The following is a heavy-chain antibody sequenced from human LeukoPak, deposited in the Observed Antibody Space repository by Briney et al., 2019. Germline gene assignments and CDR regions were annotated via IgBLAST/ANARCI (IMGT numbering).Heavy chain of an antibody. D-gene: IGHD6-25*01. CDR1: GYTFTSHG. CDR2: ISAYNGNT. J-gene: IGHJ6*02. Sequence: ASVKVSCKASGYTFTSHGISWVRQAPGQGLEWMGWISAYNGNTNYAQKLQGRVTMTTDTSTSTAYMELSSLRSEDTAVYYCAREAGDHYGMDVWGQGTTVTVSS. V-gene: IGHV1-18*01. CDR3: AREAGDHYGMDV.